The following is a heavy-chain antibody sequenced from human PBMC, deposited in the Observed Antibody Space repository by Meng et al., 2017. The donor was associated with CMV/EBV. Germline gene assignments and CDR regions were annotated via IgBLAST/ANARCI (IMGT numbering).Heavy chain of an antibody. J-gene: IGHJ4*02. CDR1: GFTFSSYA. CDR3: AREGPSGNDY. CDR2: ISGSGGST. D-gene: IGHD1-14*01. V-gene: IGHV3-23*01. Sequence: ETLSLTCAASGFTFSSYAMSWVRQAPGKGLEWVSAISGSGGSTYYADSVKGRFTISRDNAKNTLYLQMNSLRAEDTAVYYCAREGPSGNDYWGQGTLVTVSS.